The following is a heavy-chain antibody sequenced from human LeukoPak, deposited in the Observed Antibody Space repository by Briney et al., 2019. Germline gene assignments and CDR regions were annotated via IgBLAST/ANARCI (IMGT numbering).Heavy chain of an antibody. CDR1: GFTFSSYA. CDR3: ARDGIAVAFDY. V-gene: IGHV3-30*04. D-gene: IGHD6-19*01. Sequence: GGSLRLSCAASGFTFSSYAMHWVRQAPGKGLEWVAVISYDGSNKYYADSVKGRFTISRDNSKNTLYLQMNSLRAEDTAVYYCARDGIAVAFDYWGQGTLVTVSS. CDR2: ISYDGSNK. J-gene: IGHJ4*02.